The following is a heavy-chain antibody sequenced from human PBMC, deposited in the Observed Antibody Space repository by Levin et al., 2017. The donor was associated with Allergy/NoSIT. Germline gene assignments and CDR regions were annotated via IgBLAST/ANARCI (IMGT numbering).Heavy chain of an antibody. D-gene: IGHD1-14*01. Sequence: SETLSLTCTVSGTSISTYYWSWIRQPPGKGLEWIGYVYPSGSTEYNPSLKSRVTISLDTSKNQISLKLTSVTPAATAVYYCAKEPEFSGWMDPWGQGTLVTVSS. CDR2: VYPSGST. CDR1: GTSISTYY. CDR3: AKEPEFSGWMDP. J-gene: IGHJ5*02. V-gene: IGHV4-59*03.